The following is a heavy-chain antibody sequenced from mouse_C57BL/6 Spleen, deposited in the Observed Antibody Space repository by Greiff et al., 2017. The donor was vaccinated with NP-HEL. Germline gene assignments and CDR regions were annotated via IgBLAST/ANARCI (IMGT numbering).Heavy chain of an antibody. J-gene: IGHJ4*01. CDR2: ISDGGSYT. Sequence: DVHLVESGGGLVKPGGSLKLSCAASGFTFSSYAMSWVRQTPEKRLEWVATISDGGSYTYYPDNVKGRFTITRDNAKNNLYLQMSHLKSEDTAMYYCARVAYYYGSNMYYWGQGTSVTVSS. V-gene: IGHV5-4*01. CDR3: ARVAYYYGSNMYY. CDR1: GFTFSSYA. D-gene: IGHD1-1*01.